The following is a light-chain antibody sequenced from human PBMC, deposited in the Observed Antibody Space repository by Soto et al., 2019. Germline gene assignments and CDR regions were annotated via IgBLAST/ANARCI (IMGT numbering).Light chain of an antibody. V-gene: IGLV2-8*01. J-gene: IGLJ1*01. CDR1: SSDVGGYNY. CDR3: SSYVGTNSYV. CDR2: EVS. Sequence: QSVLTQPPSASGSPGQSVTISCTETSSDVGGYNYVSWYQQHPGKAPKLMIYEVSKRPSGVPDRFSGSKSGNTASLTVSGLQAEDEADYYCSSYVGTNSYVFGTGTKVTVL.